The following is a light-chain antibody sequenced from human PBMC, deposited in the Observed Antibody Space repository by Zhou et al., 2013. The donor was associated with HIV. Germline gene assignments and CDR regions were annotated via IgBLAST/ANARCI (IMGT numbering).Light chain of an antibody. Sequence: EVVLTQSPGILSLSPGERATLSCRASQSISRYHLAWYQQKPGQAPSLLIYAAYSRATGIPDRFSGSGSGTDFILTISRLEPEDFAIYYCHHFGSPFGQGTKLEIK. CDR1: QSISRYH. CDR3: HHFGSP. CDR2: AAY. J-gene: IGKJ2*01. V-gene: IGKV3-20*01.